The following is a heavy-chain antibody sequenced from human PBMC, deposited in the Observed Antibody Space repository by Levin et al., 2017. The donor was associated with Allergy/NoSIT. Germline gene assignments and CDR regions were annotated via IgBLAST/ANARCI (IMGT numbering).Heavy chain of an antibody. J-gene: IGHJ3*02. V-gene: IGHV1-58*01. CDR1: GFTFTTSA. CDR2: IVIGSGNT. CDR3: ATDSGLGTSPSCGAFDI. D-gene: IGHD2-21*01. Sequence: ASVKVSCKASGFTFTTSAVQWVRQARGQRLEWIGWIVIGSGNTKYAQKFQERVTISRDKSTSTAYMELRSLRSEDTAVYYCATDSGLGTSPSCGAFDIWGQGTMVTVSS.